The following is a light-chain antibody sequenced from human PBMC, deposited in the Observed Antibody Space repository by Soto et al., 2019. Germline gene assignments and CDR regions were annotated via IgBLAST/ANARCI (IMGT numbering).Light chain of an antibody. CDR1: QGIKNY. CDR2: AAS. J-gene: IGKJ4*01. V-gene: IGKV1-9*01. CDR3: QQLNRYSLT. Sequence: DIQLTQSPSFLSASVRDRVTITCRASQGIKNYLAWYQQKPGIAPKLLIYAASTLQSGVPSRFSGSGSGTEYSLTTSSLQPEDVVTYYCQQLNRYSLTFGGGTKVDIK.